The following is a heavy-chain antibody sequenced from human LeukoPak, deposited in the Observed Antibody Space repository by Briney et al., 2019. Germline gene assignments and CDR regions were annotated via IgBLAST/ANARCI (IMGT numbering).Heavy chain of an antibody. D-gene: IGHD3-10*01. CDR1: GFTFSSYG. CDR2: IWYDGSNK. J-gene: IGHJ3*02. CDR3: AKSGVLLWFGEPYDAFDI. V-gene: IGHV3-30*02. Sequence: GGSLRLSCAASGFTFSSYGMHWVRQAPGKGLEWVAVIWYDGSNKYYADSVKGRFTISGDNSKNTLYLQMNSLRAEDTAVYYCAKSGVLLWFGEPYDAFDIWGQGTMVTVSS.